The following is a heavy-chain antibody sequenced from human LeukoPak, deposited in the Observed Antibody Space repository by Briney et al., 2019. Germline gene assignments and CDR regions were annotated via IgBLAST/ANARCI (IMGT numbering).Heavy chain of an antibody. CDR1: GGSISSYY. V-gene: IGHV4-59*01. CDR3: ARDYSSGSYSD. CDR2: IYYSGST. D-gene: IGHD1-26*01. Sequence: SETLFLTCTVSGGSISSYYWSWIRQPPGKGLEWIGYIYYSGSTNYNPSLKSRVTISVDTSKNQFSLKLSSVTAADTAVYYCARDYSSGSYSDWGQGTLVTVSS. J-gene: IGHJ4*02.